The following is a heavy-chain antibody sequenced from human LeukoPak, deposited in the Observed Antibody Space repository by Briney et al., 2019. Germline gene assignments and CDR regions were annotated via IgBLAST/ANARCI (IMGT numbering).Heavy chain of an antibody. J-gene: IGHJ4*02. CDR3: ARISEHGWSDY. D-gene: IGHD6-19*01. Sequence: PSETLSLTCAVYGGSFSGYYWSWIRQPPGKGLEWIGEINHSGSTNYNPSLKSRVTISVDTSKNQFSLKLSSVTDADTAVYYCARISEHGWSDYWGQGALVTVSS. CDR1: GGSFSGYY. V-gene: IGHV4-34*01. CDR2: INHSGST.